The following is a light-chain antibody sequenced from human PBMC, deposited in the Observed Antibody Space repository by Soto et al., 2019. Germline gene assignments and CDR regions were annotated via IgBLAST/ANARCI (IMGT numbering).Light chain of an antibody. CDR3: QQYGNSPRT. V-gene: IGKV3-20*01. CDR1: QTVRNNY. J-gene: IGKJ1*01. CDR2: DAS. Sequence: EIVLPKSPGTLSLSPGEIATLSCRASQTVRNNYLAWYQQKPGQAPRLLIYDASSRATGIPDRFSGGGSGTDFTLTISRLEPEDFAVYYCQQYGNSPRTCGQGTTGDIK.